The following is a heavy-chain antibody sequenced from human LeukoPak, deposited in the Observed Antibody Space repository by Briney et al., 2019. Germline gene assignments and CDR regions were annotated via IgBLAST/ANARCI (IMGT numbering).Heavy chain of an antibody. D-gene: IGHD4-23*01. CDR3: AKDQYGGNPQYYFDY. CDR2: ISGSGGNT. Sequence: GGSLRLSCVASGFTFSSYAMSWVRQAPGKGLDWVSAISGSGGNTYYADSVKGRFTISRDNSKNTLYLQMNSLRAEDTAVYYCAKDQYGGNPQYYFDYWGQGTLVTVSS. V-gene: IGHV3-23*01. J-gene: IGHJ4*02. CDR1: GFTFSSYA.